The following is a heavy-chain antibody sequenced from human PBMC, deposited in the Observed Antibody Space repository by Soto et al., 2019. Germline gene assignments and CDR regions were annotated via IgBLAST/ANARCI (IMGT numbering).Heavy chain of an antibody. Sequence: SETLSLTCTVSGGSISSSSYYWGWIRQPPGKGLEWIGSIYYSGSTYYNPSLKSRVTISVDTSKNQFSLKLSSVTAADTAVYYCARHRDLRYYYYYGMDVWGQGTTVTVYS. V-gene: IGHV4-39*01. CDR1: GGSISSSSYY. CDR3: ARHRDLRYYYYYGMDV. J-gene: IGHJ6*02. CDR2: IYYSGST. D-gene: IGHD3-16*01.